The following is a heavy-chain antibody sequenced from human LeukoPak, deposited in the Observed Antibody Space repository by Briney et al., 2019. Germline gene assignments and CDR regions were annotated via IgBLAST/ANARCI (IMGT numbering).Heavy chain of an antibody. CDR3: AKGEGYSSSRGAFDI. D-gene: IGHD6-13*01. V-gene: IGHV3-30-3*01. Sequence: PGGSLRLSCAASGFTFSSYAMHWVRQAPGKGLEWVAVISYDGSNKYYADSVKGRFTISRDNSKNTLYLQMNSLRAEDTAVYYCAKGEGYSSSRGAFDIWGQGTMVTVSS. CDR1: GFTFSSYA. CDR2: ISYDGSNK. J-gene: IGHJ3*02.